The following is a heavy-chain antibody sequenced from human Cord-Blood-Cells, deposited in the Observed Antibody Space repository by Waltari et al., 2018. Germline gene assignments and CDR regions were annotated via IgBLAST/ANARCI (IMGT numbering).Heavy chain of an antibody. V-gene: IGHV4-34*01. Sequence: QVQLQQWGAGLLKPSETLSLTCAVYGGSFSGYYWSCIRQPPGKGLEWIGEINHSGSTNYNPSLKSRVTISVDTSKNQFSLKLSSVTAADTAVYYCARGRRIIRRSMGAFDIWGQGTMVTVSS. CDR3: ARGRRIIRRSMGAFDI. D-gene: IGHD3-10*01. J-gene: IGHJ3*02. CDR1: GGSFSGYY. CDR2: INHSGST.